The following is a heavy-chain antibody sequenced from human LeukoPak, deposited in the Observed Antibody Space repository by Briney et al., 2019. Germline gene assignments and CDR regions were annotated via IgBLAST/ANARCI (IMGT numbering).Heavy chain of an antibody. CDR1: GGSISSNDHY. Sequence: SQTLSLTCTVSGGSISSNDHYWSWIRQPPGKGLEWIGYIHHSGSTYYNPSLKSRVTISVETSKKQFSLKLRSVSAADTALYYCARATITMSLGTPADAFDIWGQGTMVTVSS. D-gene: IGHD3-10*02. V-gene: IGHV4-30-4*08. CDR2: IHHSGST. CDR3: ARATITMSLGTPADAFDI. J-gene: IGHJ3*02.